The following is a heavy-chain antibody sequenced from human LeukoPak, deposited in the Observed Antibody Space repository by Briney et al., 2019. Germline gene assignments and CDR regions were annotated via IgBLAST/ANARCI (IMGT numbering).Heavy chain of an antibody. V-gene: IGHV1-69*05. CDR1: GGTFSSYA. Sequence: SVKVSCKASGGTFSSYAISWVRQAPGQGLEWMGGIIPIFGTANYAQKFQGRVTITTDESTSTAYMELSSLRSEDTAVYYCAISPQYCSSTSCYLDYWGQGTLVTVSS. CDR3: AISPQYCSSTSCYLDY. CDR2: IIPIFGTA. D-gene: IGHD2-2*01. J-gene: IGHJ4*02.